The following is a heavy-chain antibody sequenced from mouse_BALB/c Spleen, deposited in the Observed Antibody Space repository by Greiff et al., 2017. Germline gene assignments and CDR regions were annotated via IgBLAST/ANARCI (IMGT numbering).Heavy chain of an antibody. V-gene: IGHV4-1*02. Sequence: EVKLMESGGGLVQPGGSLKLSCAASGFDFSRYWMSWVRQAPGKGLEWIGEINPDSSTINYTPSLKDKFIISRDNAKNTLYLQMSKVRSEDTALYYCARQGGNKGFAYWGQGTLVTVSA. J-gene: IGHJ3*01. CDR2: INPDSSTI. CDR3: ARQGGNKGFAY. D-gene: IGHD1-3*01. CDR1: GFDFSRYW.